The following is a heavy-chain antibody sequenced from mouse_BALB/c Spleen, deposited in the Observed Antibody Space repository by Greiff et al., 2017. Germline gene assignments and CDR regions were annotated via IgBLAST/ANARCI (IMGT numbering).Heavy chain of an antibody. CDR2: IWSGGST. CDR3: ARKAYDVDYYAMDD. D-gene: IGHD2-14*01. CDR1: GFSLTSYG. V-gene: IGHV2-4-1*01. J-gene: IGHJ4*01. Sequence: QVQLKESGPGLVQPSQSLSITCTVSGFSLTSYGVHWVRQSPGKGLEWLGVIWSGGSTDYNAAFISRLSISKDNSKSQVFFKMNSLQADDTAIYYCARKAYDVDYYAMDDWGQGTSVTVSS.